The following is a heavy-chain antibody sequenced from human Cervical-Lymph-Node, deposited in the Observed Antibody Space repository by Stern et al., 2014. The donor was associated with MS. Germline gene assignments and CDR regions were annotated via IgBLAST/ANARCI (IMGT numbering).Heavy chain of an antibody. CDR3: AHIIDSSAYYPFYFDY. D-gene: IGHD3-22*01. V-gene: IGHV2-5*01. CDR2: LYWNDDK. Sequence: QVTLKESGPTLVKPTQTLTLTCTFSGFSLSTSAVVVGWIRQPPGKALEWLAVLYWNDDKRYSPSLKSSLTITMDTSKNQVVLTMTNMDPVDTATYYCAHIIDSSAYYPFYFDYWGQGTLVTVSS. CDR1: GFSLSTSAVV. J-gene: IGHJ4*02.